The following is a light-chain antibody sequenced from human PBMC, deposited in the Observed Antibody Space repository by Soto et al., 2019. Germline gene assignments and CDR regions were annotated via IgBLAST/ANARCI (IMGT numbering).Light chain of an antibody. CDR3: QQYYSTPPT. CDR1: QSVLYSSNNKNY. V-gene: IGKV4-1*01. Sequence: DIVMTQSPDSLAVSLGERATINCKSSQSVLYSSNNKNYLAWYQQKPGQPPQLLIYWASTRESGVPDRFSGTGSGTYFTRTISSLQAEDVAVYYCQQYYSTPPTFGGGTKVEIK. CDR2: WAS. J-gene: IGKJ4*01.